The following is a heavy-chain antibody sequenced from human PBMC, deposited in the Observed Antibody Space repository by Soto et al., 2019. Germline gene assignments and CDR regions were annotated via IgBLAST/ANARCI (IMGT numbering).Heavy chain of an antibody. CDR1: GISLSTSGVG. J-gene: IGHJ3*02. V-gene: IGHV2-5*01. CDR2: VYWNDDK. CDR3: ARGLATLPVFAFDI. D-gene: IGHD1-1*01. Sequence: VSGPTLVNPTQTLTLTCTLSGISLSTSGVGLGWIRQTPGKALEWLALVYWNDDKHYSPSLKSRLTITKDTSKNQAILTMTNMDPPDTATYYCARGLATLPVFAFDIWGQGTVVTVSS.